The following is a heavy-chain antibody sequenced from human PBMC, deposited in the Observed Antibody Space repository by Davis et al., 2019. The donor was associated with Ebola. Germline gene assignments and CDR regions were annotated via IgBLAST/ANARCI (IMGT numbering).Heavy chain of an antibody. V-gene: IGHV3-23*01. CDR2: ISSSGGST. CDR3: AKGYSSGRYYFDY. D-gene: IGHD6-19*01. CDR1: GFTFSSYA. Sequence: GGSLRLSCAASGFTFSSYAMSWVRQAPGKGLEWVSGISSSGGSTYYADSVKGRFTISRDNSKNTLYLQMNNLRAEDTAVYYCAKGYSSGRYYFDYWGQGTLVTVSS. J-gene: IGHJ4*02.